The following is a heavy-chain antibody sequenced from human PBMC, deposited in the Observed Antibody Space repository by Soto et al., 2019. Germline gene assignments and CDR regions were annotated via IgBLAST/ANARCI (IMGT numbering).Heavy chain of an antibody. V-gene: IGHV3-23*01. J-gene: IGHJ3*02. CDR3: AKDPLFWSGYRGVDI. CDR2: ISGSGGST. Sequence: EVQLLESGGGLVQPGGSLRISCAASGFTFSIYAMSWVRQAPGKGLEWVSTISGSGGSTYYADSVKGRFTISRDNSKNTLYLQMSSLRAEDTAVYYCAKDPLFWSGYRGVDIWGQGTMVTVSS. D-gene: IGHD3-3*01. CDR1: GFTFSIYA.